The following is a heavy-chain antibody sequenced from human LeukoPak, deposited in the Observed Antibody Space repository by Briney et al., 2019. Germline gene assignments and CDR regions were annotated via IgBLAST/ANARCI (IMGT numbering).Heavy chain of an antibody. J-gene: IGHJ6*02. CDR1: GFTFSSYS. V-gene: IGHV3-21*01. CDR3: ARELATPFNYYGMDV. Sequence: GGSLRLSCAASGFTFSSYSMNWVRQAPGKGLEWVSSISSSSSYIYYADSVKGRFTISRDNAKNLLYLQMNSLRAEDTAVYYCARELATPFNYYGMDVWGQGTTVTVSS. D-gene: IGHD3-3*02. CDR2: ISSSSSYI.